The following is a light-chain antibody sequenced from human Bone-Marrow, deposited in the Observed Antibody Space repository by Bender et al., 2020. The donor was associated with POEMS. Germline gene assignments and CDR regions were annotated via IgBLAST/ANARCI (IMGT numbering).Light chain of an antibody. CDR2: GYN. V-gene: IGLV2-14*03. J-gene: IGLJ3*02. Sequence: QSALTQPASVSGSPGQSITIPCTGASSDIGDHNYVSWYQQHPIKAPKLLIYGYNNRPSGVPDRFSGSKSANTASLTISGLQAEDEADYYCNSYTTISTWVFGGGTKLTVL. CDR3: NSYTTISTWV. CDR1: SSDIGDHNY.